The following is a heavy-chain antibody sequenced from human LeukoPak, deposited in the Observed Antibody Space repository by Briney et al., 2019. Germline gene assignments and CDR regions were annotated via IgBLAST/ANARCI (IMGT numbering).Heavy chain of an antibody. J-gene: IGHJ5*02. CDR3: AREDTSGYYPNWFDP. Sequence: PSETLSLTCAVSDYSISSGYYWGWIRQPPGRGLEWIGSIYHSGSIYYNPSLRSRVTISVDTSKNQFPLKLSSVTAADTAVYFCAREDTSGYYPNWFDPWGRGTLVTVSS. D-gene: IGHD6-19*01. CDR2: IYHSGSI. V-gene: IGHV4-38-2*02. CDR1: DYSISSGYY.